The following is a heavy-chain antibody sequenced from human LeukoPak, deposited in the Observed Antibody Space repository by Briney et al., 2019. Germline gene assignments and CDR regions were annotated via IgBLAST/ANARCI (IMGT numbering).Heavy chain of an antibody. Sequence: ASVKVSCKASGGTFSSYAISWVRQAPGQGLEWMGGIIPIFGTANYAQKFQGRVTMTRDTSTSTVYMELSSLRSEDTSVYYCARDWGYYYGSGRPPRPYYYMDVWGKGTTVTISS. D-gene: IGHD3-10*01. CDR3: ARDWGYYYGSGRPPRPYYYMDV. J-gene: IGHJ6*03. V-gene: IGHV1-69*05. CDR1: GGTFSSYA. CDR2: IIPIFGTA.